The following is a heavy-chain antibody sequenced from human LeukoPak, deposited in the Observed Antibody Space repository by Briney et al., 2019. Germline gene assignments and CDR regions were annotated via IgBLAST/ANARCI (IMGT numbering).Heavy chain of an antibody. D-gene: IGHD5-18*01. J-gene: IGHJ5*02. CDR1: GGSISSYY. CDR2: IYYSGST. Sequence: SETLSLTCTVSGGSISSYYWSWIRQPPGKGLEWIGYIYYSGSTNYNPSLKSRVTISVDTSKNQFSLKLSSVTAADTAVYYCARGGGYSYGSDWFDPWGQGTLVTVSS. CDR3: ARGGGYSYGSDWFDP. V-gene: IGHV4-59*01.